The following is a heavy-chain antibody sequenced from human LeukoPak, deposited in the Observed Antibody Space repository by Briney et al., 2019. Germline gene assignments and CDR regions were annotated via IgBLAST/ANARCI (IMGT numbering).Heavy chain of an antibody. J-gene: IGHJ6*03. Sequence: ASVKVSCKGSGYTFSNFDINWVRQATGQGLEWMGWMNPNSGNTGYAQELQGRVTMTMNTSISTAYIGLSSLRSEDTAVYYCARGPQWRGDYYYMDVWGTGTTVTVSS. CDR2: MNPNSGNT. CDR1: GYTFSNFD. D-gene: IGHD6-19*01. CDR3: ARGPQWRGDYYYMDV. V-gene: IGHV1-8*01.